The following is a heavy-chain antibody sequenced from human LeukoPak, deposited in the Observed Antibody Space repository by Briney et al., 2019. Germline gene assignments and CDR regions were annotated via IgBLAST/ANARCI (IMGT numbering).Heavy chain of an antibody. D-gene: IGHD6-19*01. V-gene: IGHV3-30*18. CDR3: AKDRYSSGWYSDFDY. CDR1: GFTFSSYE. J-gene: IGHJ4*02. Sequence: GGSLRLSCGASGFTFSSYEMNWVRQAPGKGLEWVAVISDDGSNKYYGDSVKGRFTISRDNSKNTVYLQMNSLRAEDTAVYYCAKDRYSSGWYSDFDYWGQGTLVTVSS. CDR2: ISDDGSNK.